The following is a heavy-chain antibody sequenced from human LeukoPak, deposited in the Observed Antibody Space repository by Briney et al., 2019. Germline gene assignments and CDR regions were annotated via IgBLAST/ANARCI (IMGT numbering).Heavy chain of an antibody. V-gene: IGHV4-59*01. D-gene: IGHD3-10*01. CDR3: EREWFGELSSPWFDP. Sequence: PSETLSLTCTVSGGSISSYYWSWIRQPPGKGLEWIGYIYYSGSTNYNPSLKSRVTISVDTPKNQFSLKLSSVTAADTPVYYCEREWFGELSSPWFDPWGQGTLVTVSS. CDR2: IYYSGST. J-gene: IGHJ5*02. CDR1: GGSISSYY.